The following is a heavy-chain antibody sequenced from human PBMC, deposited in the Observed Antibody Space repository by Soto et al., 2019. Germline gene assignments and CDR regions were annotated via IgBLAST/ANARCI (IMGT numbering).Heavy chain of an antibody. CDR3: ARVWSQYGSSWYRGDSKFDY. J-gene: IGHJ4*02. V-gene: IGHV4-34*01. CDR2: INHSGST. CDR1: GGSFSGYY. Sequence: SETLSLTCAVYGGSFSGYYWSWIRQPPGKGLERIGEINHSGSTNYNPSLKSRVTISVDTSKNQFSLKLSSVTAADTAVYYCARVWSQYGSSWYRGDSKFDYWGQGTLVTVSS. D-gene: IGHD6-13*01.